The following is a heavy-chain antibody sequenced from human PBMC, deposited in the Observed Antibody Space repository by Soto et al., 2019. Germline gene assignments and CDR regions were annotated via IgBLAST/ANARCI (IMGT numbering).Heavy chain of an antibody. J-gene: IGHJ4*02. D-gene: IGHD3-3*02. CDR2: MFYGVST. CDR1: GSSINSSGYY. Sequence: QLQVQESGPGLVKPSETLSLTCTVSGSSINSSGYYWGWIRQPPGKGLEWIGSMFYGVSTYYNPSLQSRVTVSVDTSKSQFSLNLRSVTAADTAVYYCARLPSRHLVDYWGQGTLVTVSS. V-gene: IGHV4-39*01. CDR3: ARLPSRHLVDY.